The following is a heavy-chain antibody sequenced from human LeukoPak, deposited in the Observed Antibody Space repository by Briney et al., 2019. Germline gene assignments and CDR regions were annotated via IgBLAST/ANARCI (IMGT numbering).Heavy chain of an antibody. CDR3: ARENGASDY. J-gene: IGHJ4*02. CDR1: GYAFSNYF. D-gene: IGHD2-8*01. Sequence: GASVKVPCKASGYAFSNYFVHWVRQAPGQGLEWMGIINPSDDSTTYAQKFKGRVTVTRDVSTTTVYMELSSLRSEDTAVYYCARENGASDYWGQGTLVTVSS. V-gene: IGHV1-46*01. CDR2: INPSDDST.